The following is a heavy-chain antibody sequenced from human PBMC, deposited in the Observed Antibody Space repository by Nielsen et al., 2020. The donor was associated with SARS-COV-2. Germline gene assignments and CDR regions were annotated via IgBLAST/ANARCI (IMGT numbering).Heavy chain of an antibody. J-gene: IGHJ4*02. V-gene: IGHV1-18*01. CDR1: GDAFTSDG. D-gene: IGHD3-22*01. Sequence: ASVKISCKAAGDAFTSDGISWVRQAPGQGLEWMGWINTYNGNTNYAQKLQGRVTMTTDTSTSTAYMELRSLRSDDTAVYYCARASPPYYYDSSGRGYFDYWGQGTLVTVSS. CDR3: ARASPPYYYDSSGRGYFDY. CDR2: INTYNGNT.